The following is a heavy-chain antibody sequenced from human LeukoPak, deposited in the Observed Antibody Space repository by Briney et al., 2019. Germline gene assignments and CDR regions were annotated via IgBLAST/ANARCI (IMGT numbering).Heavy chain of an antibody. V-gene: IGHV1-69*13. D-gene: IGHD6-19*01. CDR1: GYTFTSYA. CDR2: IIPIFGTA. CDR3: ARDRRAVAKSIRTNYYYMDV. J-gene: IGHJ6*03. Sequence: SVKVSCKASGYTFTSYAMNWVRQAPGQGLEWMGGIIPIFGTANYAQKFQGRVTITADESTSTAYMELSSLRSEDTAVYYCARDRRAVAKSIRTNYYYMDVWGKGTTVTISS.